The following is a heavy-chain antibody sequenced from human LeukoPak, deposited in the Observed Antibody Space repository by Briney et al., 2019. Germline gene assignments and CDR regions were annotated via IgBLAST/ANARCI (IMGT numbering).Heavy chain of an antibody. D-gene: IGHD2-8*02. J-gene: IGHJ4*02. Sequence: AGGSLRLSCAASGFTFYTYGMNWIRQAPGKGLEWVSTISGSGSNTYYADSVKCRFTIFRDNSRNILYLQMNSLRAEDTAVYYCAKAITALVLTTWDSWGQGTLVTVSP. CDR1: GFTFYTYG. CDR3: AKAITALVLTTWDS. V-gene: IGHV3-23*01. CDR2: ISGSGSNT.